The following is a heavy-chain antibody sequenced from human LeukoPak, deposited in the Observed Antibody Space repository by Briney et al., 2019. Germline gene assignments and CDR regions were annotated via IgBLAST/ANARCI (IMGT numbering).Heavy chain of an antibody. CDR1: GFTVSSNY. V-gene: IGHV3-48*03. D-gene: IGHD6-13*01. Sequence: GGSLRLSCAASGFTVSSNYMNWVRQAPGKGLEWVSYIGSSGSSTYYADSVKGRFSISRDNAKKSLYLQMNSLRAEDTAVYYCAREGIAADRGKLIDYWGQGTLVTVSS. CDR3: AREGIAADRGKLIDY. CDR2: IGSSGSST. J-gene: IGHJ4*02.